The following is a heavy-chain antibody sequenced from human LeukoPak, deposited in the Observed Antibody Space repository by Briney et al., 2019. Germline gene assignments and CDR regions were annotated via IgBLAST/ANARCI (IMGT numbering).Heavy chain of an antibody. J-gene: IGHJ4*02. V-gene: IGHV3-23*01. CDR2: ISDTGNT. CDR3: AKAPVTTCRGAFCYPFDY. Sequence: GGSLRLSCAASGFTFSSYDMSWVRQAPRKKLEWVSAISDTGNTYHADSVKGRFTISRDSSKNTLFLQMNRLRPEDAAVYYCAKAPVTTCRGAFCYPFDYWGLGTLVTVSS. D-gene: IGHD2-15*01. CDR1: GFTFSSYD.